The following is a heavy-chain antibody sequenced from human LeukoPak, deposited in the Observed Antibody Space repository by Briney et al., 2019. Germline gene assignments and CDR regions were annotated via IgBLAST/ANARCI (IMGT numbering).Heavy chain of an antibody. Sequence: GESLKISCKGSGYRFTSYWIGWVRQMPGKGLEWMGIIYPGDSDTRYSPSFQGQVTISADKSISTAYLQWSGLKASDTAMYYCARECSSSSIGGYYYYYMDVWGKGTTVTVSS. V-gene: IGHV5-51*01. CDR3: ARECSSSSIGGYYYYYMDV. J-gene: IGHJ6*03. CDR2: IYPGDSDT. CDR1: GYRFTSYW. D-gene: IGHD6-6*01.